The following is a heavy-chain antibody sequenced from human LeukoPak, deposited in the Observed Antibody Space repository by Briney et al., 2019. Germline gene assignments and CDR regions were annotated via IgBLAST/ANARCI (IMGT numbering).Heavy chain of an antibody. J-gene: IGHJ5*02. CDR2: IYYSGST. V-gene: IGHV4-59*01. CDR3: ARDCKGYSGYGPFDP. Sequence: YIYYSGSTNYNPSLKSRVTISVDTSKNQFSLKLSSVTAADTAVYYCARDCKGYSGYGPFDPWGQGTLVTVSS. D-gene: IGHD5-12*01.